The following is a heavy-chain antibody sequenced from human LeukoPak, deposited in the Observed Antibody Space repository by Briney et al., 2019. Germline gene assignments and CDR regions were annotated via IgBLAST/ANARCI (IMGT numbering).Heavy chain of an antibody. V-gene: IGHV3-23*01. Sequence: GGSLRLSGAGSGFTFSIHAMSWVRQAPGKGLEWVSTIGGGDTYYADSVKGRFTISRDDSQSTVHLQMNSLRAVDTAVHYCAKDWIPYNRVFDCFDFWGQGTLVTVSS. J-gene: IGHJ4*02. CDR3: AKDWIPYNRVFDCFDF. CDR2: IGGGDT. CDR1: GFTFSIHA. D-gene: IGHD1-1*01.